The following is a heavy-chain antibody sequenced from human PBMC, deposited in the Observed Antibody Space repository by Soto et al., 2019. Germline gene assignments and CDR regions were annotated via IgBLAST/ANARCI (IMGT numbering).Heavy chain of an antibody. CDR2: ISYDGTNK. Sequence: QVQLVESGGGVVQPGRSLRLSCAASGFTFSSYGMLWVRQAPGTGPEWVTIISYDGTNKHYADSVQGRFTISRDNFKNTVYLEITRLKPADTAMFYCAKDQRELISMGLAVIDYCGQGTLFTVSS. CDR3: AKDQRELISMGLAVIDY. J-gene: IGHJ4*02. V-gene: IGHV3-30*18. CDR1: GFTFSSYG. D-gene: IGHD3-10*01.